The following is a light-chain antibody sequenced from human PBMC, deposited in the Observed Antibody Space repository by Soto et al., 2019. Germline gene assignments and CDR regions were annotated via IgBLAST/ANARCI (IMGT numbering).Light chain of an antibody. V-gene: IGKV3D-20*02. CDR2: DAS. J-gene: IGKJ5*01. CDR3: QQRSKWPLSVT. Sequence: EVVLTQSPGTLSLSPGERATLSCRASQSVSSSYLAWYQQKPGQAPRLLIYDASNRATGIPARFSGSGSGTDFTLTISNLEPEDFALYYCQQRSKWPLSVTFGQGTRLEIK. CDR1: QSVSSSY.